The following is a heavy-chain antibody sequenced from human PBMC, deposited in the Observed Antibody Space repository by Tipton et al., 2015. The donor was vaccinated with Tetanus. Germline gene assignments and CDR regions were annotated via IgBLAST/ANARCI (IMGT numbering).Heavy chain of an antibody. V-gene: IGHV3-15*02. D-gene: IGHD3-16*01. J-gene: IGHJ4*02. Sequence: QLVQSGGALVKPGESLRLSCTASGFSFSNTWMSWVRQAPGKGLEWVGRIKSNPDGGTTDYLAPVKGRFTISRDDSKNTLYLQMNSLKTEDTALYYCTTDRFDWGQGTLVTVSS. CDR2: IKSNPDGGTT. CDR3: TTDRFD. CDR1: GFSFSNTW.